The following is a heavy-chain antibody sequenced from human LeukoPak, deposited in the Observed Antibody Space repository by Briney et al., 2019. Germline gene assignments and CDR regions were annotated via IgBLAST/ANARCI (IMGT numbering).Heavy chain of an antibody. CDR3: ARGPKWGQWLLKVDS. Sequence: PSETLSLTCTVSGGSISSSSYYWGWIRQPPGKGLEWIGSIYYSGSTYYNPSLKSRVTISVDTSKNQFSLKLSSVTAADTAVYYCARGPKWGQWLLKVDSWGQGTLVTVSS. CDR2: IYYSGST. V-gene: IGHV4-39*07. CDR1: GGSISSSSYY. J-gene: IGHJ4*02. D-gene: IGHD6-19*01.